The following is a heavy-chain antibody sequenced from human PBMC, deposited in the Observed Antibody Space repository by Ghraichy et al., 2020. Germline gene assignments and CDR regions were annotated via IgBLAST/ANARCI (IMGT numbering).Heavy chain of an antibody. Sequence: GGSLRLSCAASGFTFSSYAMSWVRQAPGKGLEWVSAVTGSGGSTYYADAVKGRFTISRDNSKNTLYLQMNSLRAEDTAVYYCAKDWNGYNPGAFDIWGQGTMVTVSS. CDR1: GFTFSSYA. CDR3: AKDWNGYNPGAFDI. V-gene: IGHV3-23*01. J-gene: IGHJ3*02. CDR2: VTGSGGST. D-gene: IGHD5-24*01.